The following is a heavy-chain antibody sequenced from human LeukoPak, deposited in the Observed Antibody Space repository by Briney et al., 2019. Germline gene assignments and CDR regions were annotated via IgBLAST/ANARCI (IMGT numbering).Heavy chain of an antibody. J-gene: IGHJ3*02. CDR3: ARGIGTSYDSSRDAFDI. CDR2: IYSPGTN. D-gene: IGHD3-22*01. V-gene: IGHV4-61*02. Sequence: SETLSLTCTVSAGSINSGDYYWSWIRQPAGKGLEWIGRIYSPGTNYNYNPSVKSRVTISIDTSKNQFSLKLTSVTAADTAVYYCARGIGTSYDSSRDAFDIWGQGTTVTVSS. CDR1: AGSINSGDYY.